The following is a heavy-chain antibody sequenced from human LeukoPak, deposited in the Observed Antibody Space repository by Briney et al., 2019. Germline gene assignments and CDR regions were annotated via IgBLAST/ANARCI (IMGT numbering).Heavy chain of an antibody. CDR3: AREFSYYDSTNDAFDI. J-gene: IGHJ3*02. CDR1: GFTSSSYS. D-gene: IGHD3-22*01. Sequence: PGGSLRLSCAASGFTSSSYSMNWVRQAPGKGLEWVSSISSSSSYIYYADSVKGRFSISRDNAKNSLYLQMNSLRAEDTAVYYCAREFSYYDSTNDAFDIWGQGTMVTVSS. V-gene: IGHV3-21*01. CDR2: ISSSSSYI.